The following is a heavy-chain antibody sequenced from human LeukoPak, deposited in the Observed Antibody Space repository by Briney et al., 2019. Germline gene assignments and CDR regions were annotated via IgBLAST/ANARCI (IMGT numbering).Heavy chain of an antibody. Sequence: ASVKVSCKASGYTFTSYGISWVRQAPGQGLEWMGWISAYNGNTNYAQTLKGRVTMTTDTSTSTAYMELRSLRSDDTAVYYCARGVWFGESNWFDPWGQGTLVTVSS. CDR3: ARGVWFGESNWFDP. J-gene: IGHJ5*02. CDR1: GYTFTSYG. V-gene: IGHV1-18*01. D-gene: IGHD3-10*01. CDR2: ISAYNGNT.